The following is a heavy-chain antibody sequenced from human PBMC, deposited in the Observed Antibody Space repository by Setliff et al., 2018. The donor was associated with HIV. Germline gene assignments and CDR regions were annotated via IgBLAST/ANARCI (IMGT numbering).Heavy chain of an antibody. D-gene: IGHD6-19*01. CDR2: IYISGST. Sequence: PSETLSLTCTVSGGYISSYYWSWIRQPPGKGLEWIGYIYISGSTNYNPSLKSRVTISVDTSKNQFSLKMSSVTAADTAVYYCARGLSSGWYGYWYFDLWGRGTLVTVSS. V-gene: IGHV4-4*08. CDR1: GGYISSYY. J-gene: IGHJ2*01. CDR3: ARGLSSGWYGYWYFDL.